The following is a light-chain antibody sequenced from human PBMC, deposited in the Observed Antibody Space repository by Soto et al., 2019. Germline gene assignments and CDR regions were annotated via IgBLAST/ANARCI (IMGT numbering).Light chain of an antibody. J-gene: IGLJ1*01. Sequence: QSALTQPASVSGSPGQSITISCTGTSSDVGGYNYVSWYQQHPGKAPKLMIYEVSNRPSGVSNRFSDSKSGNTASLTISGLQAEDEADCYCSSYTSSSIDYVFGTGTKLTVL. V-gene: IGLV2-14*01. CDR2: EVS. CDR1: SSDVGGYNY. CDR3: SSYTSSSIDYV.